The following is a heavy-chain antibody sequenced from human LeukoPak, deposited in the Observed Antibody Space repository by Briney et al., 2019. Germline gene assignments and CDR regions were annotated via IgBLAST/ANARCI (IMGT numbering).Heavy chain of an antibody. Sequence: GGSLRLSCAASGFTFSSYWMSWVRQAPGKGLEWVANIKQDGSEKYYVDSVKGRFTISRDNAKNSLYLQMNCLRAEDTAVYYCARISSSWLGDAFDIWGQGTMVTVSS. D-gene: IGHD6-13*01. CDR3: ARISSSWLGDAFDI. J-gene: IGHJ3*02. CDR2: IKQDGSEK. CDR1: GFTFSSYW. V-gene: IGHV3-7*01.